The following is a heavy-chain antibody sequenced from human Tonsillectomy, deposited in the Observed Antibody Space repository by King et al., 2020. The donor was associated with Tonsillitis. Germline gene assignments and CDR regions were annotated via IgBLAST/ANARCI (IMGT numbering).Heavy chain of an antibody. CDR3: ARAGLTGITIFGVVISYNSYYYYMDV. Sequence: QLVQSGAEVKKPGASVKVSCKASGYTFTSYGISWVRQAPGQGLEWMGWISAYNGNTNYAQKLQGRVTMTTDTSTSTAYMELRSLRSDDTAVYYCARAGLTGITIFGVVISYNSYYYYMDVWGKGTTVTVSS. V-gene: IGHV1-18*01. CDR2: ISAYNGNT. D-gene: IGHD3-3*01. CDR1: GYTFTSYG. J-gene: IGHJ6*03.